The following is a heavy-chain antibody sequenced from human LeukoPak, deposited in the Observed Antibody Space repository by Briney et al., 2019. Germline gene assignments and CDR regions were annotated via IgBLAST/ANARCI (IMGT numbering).Heavy chain of an antibody. V-gene: IGHV6-1*01. CDR3: ARSIAAAARGFDI. D-gene: IGHD6-13*01. CDR1: GDSVSSNRAA. Sequence: SQTLSLTCAASGDSVSSNRAAWNWIRQSPSRGLEWLGRTYYRSKWSSDYAVSVKSRITINPDTSRNQFSLQLNSVTPDDTAMYYCARSIAAAARGFDIWGQGTMVTVSS. CDR2: TYYRSKWSS. J-gene: IGHJ3*02.